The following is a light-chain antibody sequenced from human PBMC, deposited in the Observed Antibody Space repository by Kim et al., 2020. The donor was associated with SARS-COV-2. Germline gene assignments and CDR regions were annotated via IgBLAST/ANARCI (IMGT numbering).Light chain of an antibody. J-gene: IGKJ2*01. Sequence: RATINCKSIQSVLHSSNNKNYLAWYQQKPGQPPTLLIYWASTRESGVPDRFSGSGSGTDFTLTISNLQAEDVAVYYCQQYDSAPQTFGQGTKLEI. CDR1: QSVLHSSNNKNY. CDR2: WAS. CDR3: QQYDSAPQT. V-gene: IGKV4-1*01.